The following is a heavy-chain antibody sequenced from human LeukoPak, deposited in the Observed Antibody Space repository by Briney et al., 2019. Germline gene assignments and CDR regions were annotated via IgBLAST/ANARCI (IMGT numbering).Heavy chain of an antibody. Sequence: SETLSLTCAVYGGSFSGYYWSWIRQPPGKGLEWIGEINHSGSTNYNPSLKSRVTISVDTSKNQFSLKLGSVTAADTAVYYCASTSYDILTGYSSIRSFDYWGQGTLVTVSS. CDR3: ASTSYDILTGYSSIRSFDY. CDR1: GGSFSGYY. V-gene: IGHV4-34*01. CDR2: INHSGST. J-gene: IGHJ4*02. D-gene: IGHD3-9*01.